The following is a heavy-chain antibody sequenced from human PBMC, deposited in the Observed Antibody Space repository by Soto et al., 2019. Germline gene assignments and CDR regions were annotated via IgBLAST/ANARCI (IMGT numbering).Heavy chain of an antibody. Sequence: PSETLSLTCTVSGSSISSGGYYWSWIRQHPGKGLEWIGYIYYSGSTYYNPSLKSRVTISVDTSKNQFSLKLSSVTAADTAVYYCARGYSGLSAEDENWFDPWGQGTLVTVSS. CDR2: IYYSGST. V-gene: IGHV4-31*03. J-gene: IGHJ5*02. CDR3: ARGYSGLSAEDENWFDP. CDR1: GSSISSGGYY. D-gene: IGHD2-15*01.